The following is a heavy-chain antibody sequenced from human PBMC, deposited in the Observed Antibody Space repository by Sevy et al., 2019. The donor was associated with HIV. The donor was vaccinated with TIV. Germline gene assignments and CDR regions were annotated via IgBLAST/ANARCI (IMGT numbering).Heavy chain of an antibody. Sequence: GSLRLSCAASGFTFSSYAMSWVRQAPGKGLEWVSAISGSGGSTYYADSVKGRFTISRDNSKNTLYLQMNSLRAEDTAVYYCAKGSVVVPAAYDAFDIWGQGTMVTVSS. D-gene: IGHD2-2*01. CDR1: GFTFSSYA. V-gene: IGHV3-23*01. CDR3: AKGSVVVPAAYDAFDI. CDR2: ISGSGGST. J-gene: IGHJ3*02.